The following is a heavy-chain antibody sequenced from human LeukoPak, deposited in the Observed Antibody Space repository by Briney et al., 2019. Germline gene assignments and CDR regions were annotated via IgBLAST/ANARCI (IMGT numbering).Heavy chain of an antibody. D-gene: IGHD1-26*01. CDR1: GFTFDDYA. CDR2: ISWNSGSI. CDR3: AKDSGSEWLGTEHAFDL. Sequence: GGSLRLSCAASGFTFDDYAMHWVRQAPGKGLEGVSGISWNSGSIGYADSVKGRFTISRDNAKNSLYLQMNSLRAEDTGLYYCAKDSGSEWLGTEHAFDLWGQGTMVPVS. V-gene: IGHV3-9*01. J-gene: IGHJ3*01.